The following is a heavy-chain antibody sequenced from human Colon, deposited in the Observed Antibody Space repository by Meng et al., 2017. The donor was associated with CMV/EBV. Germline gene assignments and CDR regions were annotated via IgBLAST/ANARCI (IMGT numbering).Heavy chain of an antibody. J-gene: IGHJ6*02. CDR2: TYYIGST. Sequence: GSLRLSCNVSGGSINDFYWSWIRQPPGTGLEWIGYTYYIGSTHYNPSLKSRVTISIDTSKKHFSLKLSSVTAADTAVYYCARDTFDRRNGMDVWGQGTSVTVSS. CDR1: GGSINDFY. V-gene: IGHV4-59*13. D-gene: IGHD3-10*01. CDR3: ARDTFDRRNGMDV.